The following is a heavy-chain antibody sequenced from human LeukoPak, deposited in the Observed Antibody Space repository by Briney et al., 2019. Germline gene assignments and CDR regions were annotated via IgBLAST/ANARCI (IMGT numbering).Heavy chain of an antibody. Sequence: GGSLRLSCAASGFTFSSYGMHWVRQAPGKGLEWVAFIRYDGSNKYYADSVKGRFTISRDNSKNTLYLQMNSLRAEDTAVYYCAKDLPGYSGYDFGYWGREPWSPSPQ. CDR2: IRYDGSNK. J-gene: IGHJ4*02. CDR1: GFTFSSYG. CDR3: AKDLPGYSGYDFGY. V-gene: IGHV3-30*02. D-gene: IGHD5-12*01.